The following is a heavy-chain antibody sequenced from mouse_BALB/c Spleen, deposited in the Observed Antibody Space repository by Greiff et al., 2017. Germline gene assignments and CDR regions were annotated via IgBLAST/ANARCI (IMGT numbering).Heavy chain of an antibody. Sequence: QVQLQQSGPELVKPGASVKISCKASGYAFSSSWMNWVKQRPGQGLEWIGRIYPGDGDTNYNGKFKGKATLTADKSSSTAYMQLSSLTSVDSAVYFCARSSPNSMDYWGQGTSVTVSS. CDR3: ARSSPNSMDY. J-gene: IGHJ4*01. CDR2: IYPGDGDT. CDR1: GYAFSSSW. D-gene: IGHD6-1*01. V-gene: IGHV1-82*01.